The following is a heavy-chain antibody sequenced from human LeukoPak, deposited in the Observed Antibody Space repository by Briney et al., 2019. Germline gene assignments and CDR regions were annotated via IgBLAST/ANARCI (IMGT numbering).Heavy chain of an antibody. CDR3: ARQDRVDDSNLGEY. D-gene: IGHD4-11*01. Sequence: ASVKVSCKASGYTLTDYYMHWVRQAPGQGLEWMGGINPNTGDTNYAQKFPGRVTMTRDTSISTAYMELSRLSSDDTAVYYCARQDRVDDSNLGEYWGQGTLVTVSS. V-gene: IGHV1-2*02. CDR1: GYTLTDYY. J-gene: IGHJ4*02. CDR2: INPNTGDT.